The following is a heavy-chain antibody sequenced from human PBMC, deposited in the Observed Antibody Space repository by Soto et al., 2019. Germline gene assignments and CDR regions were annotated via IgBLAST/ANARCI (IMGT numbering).Heavy chain of an antibody. V-gene: IGHV1-8*01. J-gene: IGHJ4*02. CDR2: VNPHSGST. Sequence: ASVKFSCKASGYTFTPYDLNWVRQATGQGLEWMGWVNPHSGSTGYAEKLQGRVTMTTDTSTSTAYMELRSLRSDDTAVYYCARPHSSGWGLFYFDFWGQGTLVTGSS. CDR1: GYTFTPYD. CDR3: ARPHSSGWGLFYFDF. D-gene: IGHD6-19*01.